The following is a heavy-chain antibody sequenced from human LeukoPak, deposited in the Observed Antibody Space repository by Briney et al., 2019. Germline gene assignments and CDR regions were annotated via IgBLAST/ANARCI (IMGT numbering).Heavy chain of an antibody. D-gene: IGHD3-22*01. V-gene: IGHV1-46*01. J-gene: IGHJ4*02. Sequence: ASVKVSCKASGYTFTSYYMHWVRQAPGQGLEWMGIINPSGGSTSYAQKFQGRVTMTRDTSTSTVYMELSSLRSEDTAVYYCARDQHPDYYDSSGASGYWGQGTLVTVPS. CDR3: ARDQHPDYYDSSGASGY. CDR1: GYTFTSYY. CDR2: INPSGGST.